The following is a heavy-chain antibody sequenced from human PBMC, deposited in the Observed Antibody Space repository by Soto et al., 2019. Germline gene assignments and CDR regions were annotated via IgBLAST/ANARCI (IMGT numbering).Heavy chain of an antibody. D-gene: IGHD6-13*01. V-gene: IGHV3-23*01. J-gene: IGHJ4*02. CDR3: AKDHMTRTDSSPVGDY. CDR1: GFTFSSYA. CDR2: ISGSGGST. Sequence: VGSLRLSCAASGFTFSSYAMSWVRQAPGKGLEWVSAISGSGGSTYYADSVKGRFTISRDNSKNTLYLQMNSLRAEDTAVYYCAKDHMTRTDSSPVGDYWGQGTLVTVSS.